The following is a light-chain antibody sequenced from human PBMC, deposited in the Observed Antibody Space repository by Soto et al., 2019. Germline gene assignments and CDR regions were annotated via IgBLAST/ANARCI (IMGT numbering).Light chain of an antibody. CDR1: QSVSSN. J-gene: IGKJ1*01. V-gene: IGKV3D-15*01. Sequence: EIVMTQSPATLSVSPGERATLSCRASQSVSSNLAWYQQKPGQAPRLPIYGASTKATGIPARSSGSGSGTEFTLTISSLQSEDFAVYYCHQYNNWPPRTFGQGTKVEIK. CDR3: HQYNNWPPRT. CDR2: GAS.